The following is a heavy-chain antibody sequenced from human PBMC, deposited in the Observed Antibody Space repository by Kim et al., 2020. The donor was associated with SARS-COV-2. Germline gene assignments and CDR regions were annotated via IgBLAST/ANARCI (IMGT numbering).Heavy chain of an antibody. Sequence: GGSLRLSCVASGFTFSSYDMHWVRQPTGKSLEWVSAIGAAGDTYYPGSLKGRFTISRENAQNSLYLQMNSLRVGDTAVYYCVRRLRPNNYGLDVWGQGTTVTVAS. D-gene: IGHD4-17*01. CDR3: VRRLRPNNYGLDV. CDR1: GFTFSSYD. V-gene: IGHV3-13*01. CDR2: IGAAGDT. J-gene: IGHJ6*02.